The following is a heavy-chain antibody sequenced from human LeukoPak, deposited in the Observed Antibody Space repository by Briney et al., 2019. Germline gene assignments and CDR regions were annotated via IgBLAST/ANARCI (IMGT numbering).Heavy chain of an antibody. D-gene: IGHD2-15*01. J-gene: IGHJ4*02. CDR2: IWYDGSDK. CDR1: GYTFTGYY. V-gene: IGHV3-33*01. CDR3: ARDRGSLDY. Sequence: SCKASGYTFTGYYMHWVRQAPGKGLEWVAVIWYDGSDKYYADSVKGRFTISRDNSKNTLYLQMNSLRAEDTAVYYCARDRGSLDYWGQGTLVTVSS.